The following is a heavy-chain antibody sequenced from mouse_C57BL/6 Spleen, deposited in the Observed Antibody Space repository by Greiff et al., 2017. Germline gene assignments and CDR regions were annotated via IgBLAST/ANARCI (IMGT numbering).Heavy chain of an antibody. CDR3: TTKDYGSFDY. CDR1: GFNIKDDY. V-gene: IGHV14-4*01. Sequence: EVQLQQSGAELVRLGASVKLSCTASGFNIKDDYMHWVKQRPEQGLEWIGWIDPENGDTEYASKFQGKATITADTSSNTAYLQLSSLTSEDTAVYYCTTKDYGSFDYWGQGTTLTVSS. J-gene: IGHJ2*01. CDR2: IDPENGDT. D-gene: IGHD1-1*01.